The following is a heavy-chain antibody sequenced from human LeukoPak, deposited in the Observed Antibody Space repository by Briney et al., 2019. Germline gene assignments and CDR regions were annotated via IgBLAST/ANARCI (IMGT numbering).Heavy chain of an antibody. CDR1: GFTFSDNY. CDR2: ISSSGSTI. D-gene: IGHD1-1*01. Sequence: GGSLRLSCAASGFTFSDNYMSWIRQAPGKGLEWVSYISSSGSTIYYADSVKGRFTIPRDNAKNSLYLQMNSLRAEDTAVYYCARALERDGMDVWGQGTTVTVSS. CDR3: ARALERDGMDV. V-gene: IGHV3-11*01. J-gene: IGHJ6*02.